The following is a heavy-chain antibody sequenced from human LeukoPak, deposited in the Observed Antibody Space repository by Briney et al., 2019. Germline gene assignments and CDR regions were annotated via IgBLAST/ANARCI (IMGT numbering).Heavy chain of an antibody. CDR2: IIPIFGTA. J-gene: IGHJ4*02. D-gene: IGHD5-12*01. V-gene: IGHV1-69*05. CDR3: ARVPSGEGYSGYDYDY. Sequence: GASVKVSCKVSGYTLTELSMHWVRQAPGQGLEWMGGIIPIFGTANYAQKFQGRVTITTDESTSTAYMELSSLRSEDTAVYYCARVPSGEGYSGYDYDYWGQGTLVTVSS. CDR1: GYTLTELS.